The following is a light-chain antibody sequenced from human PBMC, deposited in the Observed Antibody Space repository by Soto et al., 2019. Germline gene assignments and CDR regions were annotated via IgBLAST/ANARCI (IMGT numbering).Light chain of an antibody. V-gene: IGLV1-40*01. CDR1: SSNIGAGFD. J-gene: IGLJ3*02. CDR3: HSSDSSLSGWV. Sequence: QSVLTQPPSVSGAPGQRVTISCTGSSSNIGAGFDLHWYQQLPGTAPKVLIYRYTNRPSGVPDRFSGSKSGTSASLDITGLQAEDEADYYCHSSDSSLSGWVFGGGTKLTVL. CDR2: RYT.